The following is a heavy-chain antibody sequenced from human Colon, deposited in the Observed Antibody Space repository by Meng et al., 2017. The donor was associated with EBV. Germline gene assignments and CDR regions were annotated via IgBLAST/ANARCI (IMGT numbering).Heavy chain of an antibody. V-gene: IGHV4-30-4*08. Sequence: QVQLQESGPGLVKPSQTLSLTCTVSGGSISSGGFYWSWIRQHPGKGLEWIGYIYYSGSTYYNPSLRSRVAISIDTSKNQFSLKLSSVTAADTAVYYCARAEYYNWFDPWGQGTLVTVAS. CDR1: GGSISSGGFY. CDR2: IYYSGST. D-gene: IGHD1-14*01. J-gene: IGHJ5*02. CDR3: ARAEYYNWFDP.